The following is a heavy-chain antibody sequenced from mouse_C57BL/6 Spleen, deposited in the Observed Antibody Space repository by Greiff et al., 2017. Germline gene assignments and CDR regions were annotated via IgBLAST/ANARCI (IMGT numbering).Heavy chain of an antibody. CDR1: GYTFTSYW. V-gene: IGHV1-61*01. Sequence: VQLQQPGAELVRPGSSVKLSCKASGYTFTSYWMEWVKQRPGQGLEWIGNIYPSDSETHYNQKFKDKATLTVDKSSSTAYMQLSSLTSEDSAVYYCARERTGYFDYWGQGTTLTVSS. CDR2: IYPSDSET. CDR3: ARERTGYFDY. J-gene: IGHJ2*01. D-gene: IGHD4-1*01.